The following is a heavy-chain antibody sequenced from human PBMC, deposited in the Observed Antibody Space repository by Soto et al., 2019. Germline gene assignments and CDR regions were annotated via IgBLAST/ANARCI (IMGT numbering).Heavy chain of an antibody. D-gene: IGHD6-6*01. CDR2: IYTTGCT. Sequence: LRLSCSASGFTVSSNFMTWVRQAPGKGLEWVSVIYTTGCTYCADSVKGRGTISRDNSKKTLFLQMNSLRAEDKAVYYCARDRAETGTYAQLSIAWGQGTLVPVS. V-gene: IGHV3-66*01. CDR1: GFTVSSNF. J-gene: IGHJ5*02. CDR3: ARDRAETGTYAQLSIA.